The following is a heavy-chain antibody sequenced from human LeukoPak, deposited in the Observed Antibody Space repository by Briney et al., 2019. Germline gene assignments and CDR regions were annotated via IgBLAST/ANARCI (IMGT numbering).Heavy chain of an antibody. CDR3: ARARMEREPRRAFDF. CDR2: ISFSGTT. J-gene: IGHJ3*01. CDR1: GGSISSYY. V-gene: IGHV4-59*01. D-gene: IGHD1-26*01. Sequence: SETLSLTCNVSGGSISSYYWNWIRQPPGKGLEWIGYISFSGTTNYNPSLKRRVTITLDTSENQFSLKLNSVTAADTALYYCARARMEREPRRAFDFWGQGTMVTVSS.